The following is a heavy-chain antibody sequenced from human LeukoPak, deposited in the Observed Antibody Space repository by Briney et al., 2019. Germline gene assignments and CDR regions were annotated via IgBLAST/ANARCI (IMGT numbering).Heavy chain of an antibody. J-gene: IGHJ4*02. D-gene: IGHD3-3*01. V-gene: IGHV3-48*03. CDR2: ISSSGSTI. CDR1: GFTFSSYD. CDR3: VRGLRYTILGGDYF. Sequence: GGSLRLSCAVSGFTFSSYDVKWVLQAPGKGLEWVSFISSSGSTINYADSVNGRFTISRDNAKNSLYLQMNSLRAEDTAVYYCVRGLRYTILGGDYFWGQGTLVTVSS.